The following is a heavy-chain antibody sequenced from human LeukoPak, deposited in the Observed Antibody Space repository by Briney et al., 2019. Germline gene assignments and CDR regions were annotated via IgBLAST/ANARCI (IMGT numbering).Heavy chain of an antibody. V-gene: IGHV3-7*01. D-gene: IGHD3-3*01. CDR2: IKQDGSEK. CDR3: ARDGTIYDFWSGYYYYYMDV. J-gene: IGHJ6*03. Sequence: GGSLRLSCAASGFTFSSYWMSWVRQAPGKGLEWVANIKQDGSEKYYVDSVKGRFTISRDNAKNSLYLQMNSLRAEDTAVYYCARDGTIYDFWSGYYYYYMDVWGKGTTVTVSS. CDR1: GFTFSSYW.